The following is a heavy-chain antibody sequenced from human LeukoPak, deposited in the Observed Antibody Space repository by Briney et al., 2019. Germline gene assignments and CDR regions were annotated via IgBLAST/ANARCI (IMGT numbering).Heavy chain of an antibody. CDR2: INPNSGGT. CDR1: GYTFTGYY. CDR3: ARGSSGTKGYYFDY. D-gene: IGHD3-22*01. V-gene: IGHV1-2*02. Sequence: ASVKVSCKASGYTFTGYYMHWVRQAPGQGLEWMGWINPNSGGTNYAQKFQGRVTMTRNTSISTAYMELSSLRSEDTAVYYCARGSSGTKGYYFDYWGQGTLVTVSS. J-gene: IGHJ4*02.